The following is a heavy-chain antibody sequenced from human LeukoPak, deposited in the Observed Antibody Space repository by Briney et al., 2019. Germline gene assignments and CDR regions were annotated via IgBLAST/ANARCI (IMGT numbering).Heavy chain of an antibody. CDR1: GEPISSTNW. J-gene: IGHJ4*02. CDR3: ANKVYCSTTSCYHAGY. CDR2: IYHSGTT. Sequence: SGTLSLTCAVSGEPISSTNWWSWVRQAPGKGLEWIGEIYHSGTTKYNPSLKSRVTISFDTSKNQFSLNLRSVTAADTAVYYCANKVYCSTTSCYHAGYWGQGTLVTVSS. V-gene: IGHV4-4*02. D-gene: IGHD2-2*01.